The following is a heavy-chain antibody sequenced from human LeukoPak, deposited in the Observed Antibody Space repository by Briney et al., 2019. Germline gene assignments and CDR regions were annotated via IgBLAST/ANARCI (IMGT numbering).Heavy chain of an antibody. J-gene: IGHJ4*02. Sequence: GGSLRLSCAATGFTFSSYWMHWVRQAPGKGLVWVSRINSDGSTTSYADSVKGRFTISRDNAKNTLFLQMNSLRAEDTAVYYCANYIHSSENYWGQGTLVTVSS. V-gene: IGHV3-74*01. D-gene: IGHD3-22*01. CDR1: GFTFSSYW. CDR3: ANYIHSSENY. CDR2: INSDGSTT.